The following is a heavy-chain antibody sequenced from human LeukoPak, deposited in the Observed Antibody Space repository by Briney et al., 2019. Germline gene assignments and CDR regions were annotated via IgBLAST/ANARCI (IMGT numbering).Heavy chain of an antibody. CDR2: ISSGGSSI. J-gene: IGHJ6*02. CDR3: ARWAGDYYSYFGMDV. CDR1: GFTFSDYE. V-gene: IGHV3-48*03. Sequence: PGGSLRLSCSASGFTFSDYEMNWVRQAPGGGLEWVSYISSGGSSIYYAGSVKGRFTISRDNAKNSLYLQMNSLRAEDTAVYYCARWAGDYYSYFGMDVWGQGTTVTVSS.